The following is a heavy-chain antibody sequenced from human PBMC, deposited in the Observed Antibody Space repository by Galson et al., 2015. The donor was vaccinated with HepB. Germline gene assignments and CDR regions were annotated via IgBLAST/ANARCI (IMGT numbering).Heavy chain of an antibody. D-gene: IGHD2-15*01. Sequence: SVKVSCKASGYTFSSYSITWVRQAPGQGLEWMGRINTYNRDTNYAQKFQGRVSMPTGTSTSTAYMEVRSLRSDDTAVYYCARGALVVVVGATQNNWFAPWGQGTLVTVSS. CDR3: ARGALVVVVGATQNNWFAP. CDR1: GYTFSSYS. J-gene: IGHJ5*02. CDR2: INTYNRDT. V-gene: IGHV1-18*01.